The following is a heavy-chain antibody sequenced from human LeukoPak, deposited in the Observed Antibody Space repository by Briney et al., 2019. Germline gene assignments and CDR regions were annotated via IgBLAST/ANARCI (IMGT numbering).Heavy chain of an antibody. V-gene: IGHV4/OR15-8*01. CDR1: VGSISSSNW. CDR2: IYHSGST. D-gene: IGHD1-26*01. J-gene: IGHJ5*01. CDR3: TREKWSDS. Sequence: SETLSLTCVVSVGSISSSNWWYWVRQPPGKGLEWIGEIYHSGSTNYNPSLKRRVAMSIDKSKNQLSLSLTSVTAADTAVYYCTREKWSDSWGQGTLVTVSS.